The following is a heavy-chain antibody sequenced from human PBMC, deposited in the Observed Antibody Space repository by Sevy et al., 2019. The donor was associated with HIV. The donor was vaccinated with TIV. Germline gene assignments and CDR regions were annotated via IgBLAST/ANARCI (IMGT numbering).Heavy chain of an antibody. CDR2: IWYDGSNK. D-gene: IGHD3-10*01. J-gene: IGHJ5*02. CDR1: GFTFSSYG. CDR3: ARDRVNYYGSGSYYNVNWFDP. Sequence: GGSLRLSCAASGFTFSSYGMHWVRQAPGKGLEWVAVIWYDGSNKYYAHSVKGRFTISRDNSKNTLYLQMNSLRAEDTAVYYCARDRVNYYGSGSYYNVNWFDPWGQGTLVTVSS. V-gene: IGHV3-33*01.